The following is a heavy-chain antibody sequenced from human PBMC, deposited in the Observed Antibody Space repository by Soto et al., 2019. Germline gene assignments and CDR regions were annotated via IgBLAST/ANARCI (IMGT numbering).Heavy chain of an antibody. Sequence: QVQLVESGGGVVQPGRSLRLSCAASGFTFSSYAMHWVRQAPGKGLEWVAVISYDGSNKYYADSVKGRFTISRDNSKNTLFLQMNSLRSGDTVVYYCARPLWRDDYNWGYFDLGGRGTLVTVSS. CDR1: GFTFSSYA. D-gene: IGHD4-4*01. CDR3: ARPLWRDDYNWGYFDL. CDR2: ISYDGSNK. V-gene: IGHV3-30-3*01. J-gene: IGHJ2*01.